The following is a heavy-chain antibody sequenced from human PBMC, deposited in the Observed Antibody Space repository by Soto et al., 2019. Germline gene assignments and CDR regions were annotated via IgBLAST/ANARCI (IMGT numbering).Heavy chain of an antibody. CDR2: IYPGDSDT. CDR1: GYSXTSYW. J-gene: IGHJ6*03. Sequence: XESLKISCKGSGYSXTSYWIGWVRQMPGKGLEWMGIIYPGDSDTRYSPSFQGQVTISADKSISTAYLQWSSLKASDTAMYYCARHRYGDPRAAGYYYYMDVWGKGTTVTVSS. CDR3: ARHRYGDPRAAGYYYYMDV. D-gene: IGHD4-17*01. V-gene: IGHV5-51*01.